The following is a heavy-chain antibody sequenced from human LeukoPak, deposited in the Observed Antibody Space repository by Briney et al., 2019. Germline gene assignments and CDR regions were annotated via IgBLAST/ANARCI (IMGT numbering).Heavy chain of an antibody. J-gene: IGHJ3*02. V-gene: IGHV3-23*01. D-gene: IGHD3-10*02. CDR3: AKCSASYYNDAFDI. CDR1: GFTFDNYA. Sequence: GGSPRLSCAASGFTFDNYAMNWVRQAPGKGLEWVSYIRGGGAVTHYSDSVKGRFTISRDNSKNTLYLQMNSLRAEDTAIYYCAKCSASYYNDAFDIWGRGTMVTVSS. CDR2: IRGGGAVT.